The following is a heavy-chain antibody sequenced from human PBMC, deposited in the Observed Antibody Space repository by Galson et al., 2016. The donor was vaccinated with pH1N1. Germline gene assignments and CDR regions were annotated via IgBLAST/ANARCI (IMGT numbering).Heavy chain of an antibody. CDR2: IYPGDSDT. CDR1: GDSLTNHW. D-gene: IGHD4-11*01. Sequence: QSGAEVKKPGESLKISCQGSGDSLTNHWIAWVRQMSGKGLEWMGIIYPGDSDTRYSTSFQGQVTISAAKSINTAYLQWSSLKAADTAIYYCARVKNPNSNWNNWFDPWGQGTLVTVSS. V-gene: IGHV5-51*03. CDR3: ARVKNPNSNWNNWFDP. J-gene: IGHJ5*02.